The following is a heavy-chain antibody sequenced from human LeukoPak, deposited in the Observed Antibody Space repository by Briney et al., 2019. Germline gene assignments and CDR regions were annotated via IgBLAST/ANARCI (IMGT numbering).Heavy chain of an antibody. CDR2: TYYRSKWYN. J-gene: IGHJ6*04. Sequence: SQTLSLTCAISGDSVSSNSAAWNWIRQSPSRGLEWLGRTYYRSKWYNDYAVSVKSRITINPDTSKSQFSLQLNSVTPEDTAVYYCARDLIEYGSGSYYTDYYYYYGMDVWGKGTTVTVSS. CDR3: ARDLIEYGSGSYYTDYYYYYGMDV. CDR1: GDSVSSNSAA. D-gene: IGHD3-10*01. V-gene: IGHV6-1*01.